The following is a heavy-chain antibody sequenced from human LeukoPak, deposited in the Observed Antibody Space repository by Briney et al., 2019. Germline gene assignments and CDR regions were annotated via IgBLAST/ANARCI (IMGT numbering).Heavy chain of an antibody. CDR3: ARDLEMATNRAFDY. Sequence: GSSVKVSCKASGGTLNRDAINWVRQAPGQGLEWMGRIMPILGKPTYAEKFQGRVTVTADKSTSTAYMELSSLRSEDTAVYFCARDLEMATNRAFDYWGQGTLVTVSS. V-gene: IGHV1-69*04. CDR1: GGTLNRDA. D-gene: IGHD5-24*01. J-gene: IGHJ4*02. CDR2: IMPILGKP.